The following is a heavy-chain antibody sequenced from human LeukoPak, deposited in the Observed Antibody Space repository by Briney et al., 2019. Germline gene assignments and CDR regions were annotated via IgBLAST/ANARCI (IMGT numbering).Heavy chain of an antibody. V-gene: IGHV4-59*08. CDR1: GGSISYYY. CDR3: VRHDYDTSWGLAWFFDL. J-gene: IGHJ2*01. D-gene: IGHD2-2*01. Sequence: PSETLSLTCTVSGGSISYYYWSWIRQSPGKGLEWIAYIYYNGRTDSNPSLKSRVTISLDMSKNQLSLKLNSVTAADTAVYYCVRHDYDTSWGLAWFFDLWGRGTLVIVSS. CDR2: IYYNGRT.